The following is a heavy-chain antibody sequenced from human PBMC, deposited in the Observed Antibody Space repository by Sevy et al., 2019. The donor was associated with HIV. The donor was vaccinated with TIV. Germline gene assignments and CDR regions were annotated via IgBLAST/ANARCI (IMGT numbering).Heavy chain of an antibody. CDR2: ISGSGGTK. V-gene: IGHV3-23*01. J-gene: IGHJ6*02. Sequence: GGSLRLSCAASGFTFSNFGMSWVRQAPGKGLEWVSTISGSGGTKYYADSVKGRFTISRDNSKKTLYLQMNSLRAEDTALYYCAKGDTSTRYYYYGMDVWGQGTAVTVSS. CDR3: AKGDTSTRYYYYGMDV. CDR1: GFTFSNFG. D-gene: IGHD2-2*01.